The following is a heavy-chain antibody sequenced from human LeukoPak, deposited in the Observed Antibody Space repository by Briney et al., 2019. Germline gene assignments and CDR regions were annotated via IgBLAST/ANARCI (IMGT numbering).Heavy chain of an antibody. CDR1: GYTFTAYE. V-gene: IGHV1-8*03. CDR2: MNPYNGNT. CDR3: ARRGSSWYAWFDP. Sequence: ASVKVSCKASGYTFTAYEINWVRQATGQGLEWMGWMNPYNGNTGYAQKFQGRLTITRGTSMSTAYMELSSLRSEDTAVYYCARRGSSWYAWFDPWGQGTLVTVSS. J-gene: IGHJ5*02. D-gene: IGHD6-13*01.